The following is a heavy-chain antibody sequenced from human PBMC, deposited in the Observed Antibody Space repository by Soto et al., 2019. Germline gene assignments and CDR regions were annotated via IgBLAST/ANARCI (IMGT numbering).Heavy chain of an antibody. CDR3: ARGGGYSYGYDFDY. CDR2: IYYSGST. CDR1: GGSISSYY. Sequence: SETLSLTCTVSGGSISSYYGSWIRQPPGKGLEWIGYIYYSGSTNYNPSLKSRVTISVDTSKNQFSLKLSSVTAADTAVYYCARGGGYSYGYDFDYWGHGTLVTVSS. J-gene: IGHJ4*01. D-gene: IGHD5-18*01. V-gene: IGHV4-59*01.